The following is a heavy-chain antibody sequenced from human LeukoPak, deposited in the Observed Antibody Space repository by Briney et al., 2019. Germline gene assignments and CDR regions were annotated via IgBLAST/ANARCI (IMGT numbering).Heavy chain of an antibody. J-gene: IGHJ4*02. CDR1: GGSMNSYS. D-gene: IGHD4-23*01. CDR2: IYYSGST. Sequence: SETLSLTCTVSGGSMNSYSWSWIRQPPGKGLEWIGSIYYSGSTYYNPSLKSRVTISVDTSKNQFSLQLSSVTAADTAVYYCARAGLRWFFDYWGQGTLVTVSS. V-gene: IGHV4-39*01. CDR3: ARAGLRWFFDY.